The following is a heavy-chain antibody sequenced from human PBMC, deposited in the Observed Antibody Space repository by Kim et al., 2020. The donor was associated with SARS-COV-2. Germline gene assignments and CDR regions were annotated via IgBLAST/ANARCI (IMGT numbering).Heavy chain of an antibody. J-gene: IGHJ4*02. Sequence: SETLSLTCTVSGGSIGTYYWNWIRQPAGKGLEWIGLIYSTGNTNYNPSLKSRVTISLDTSKNQFSLKLTSVTAADTAVYYCARVFDNWGRGTLVTVSS. CDR1: GGSIGTYY. CDR3: ARVFDN. V-gene: IGHV4-4*07. CDR2: IYSTGNT.